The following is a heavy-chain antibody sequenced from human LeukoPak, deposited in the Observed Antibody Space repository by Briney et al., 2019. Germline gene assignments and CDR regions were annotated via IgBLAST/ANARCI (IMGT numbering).Heavy chain of an antibody. CDR2: IYYSGST. V-gene: IGHV4-59*01. CDR1: GGSISSYY. CDR3: AREEKGWFGAHAFDI. D-gene: IGHD3-10*01. Sequence: SETLSLTCTVSGGSISSYYWSWIRQPPGKGLEWVGYIYYSGSTNYNPSLKSRVTISVDTSKNQFSLKLSSVTAADTAVYYCAREEKGWFGAHAFDIWGQGTMVTVSS. J-gene: IGHJ3*02.